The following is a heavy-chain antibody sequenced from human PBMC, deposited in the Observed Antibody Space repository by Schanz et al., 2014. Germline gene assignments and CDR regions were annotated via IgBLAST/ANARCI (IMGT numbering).Heavy chain of an antibody. CDR1: GFIVRSNY. D-gene: IGHD6-19*01. CDR3: AASSGWHPSTDY. V-gene: IGHV3-11*05. Sequence: QVRLVESGGGVVQPGRSLRLSCAVSGFIVRSNYLTWIRQAPGKGLEWLSYISDSGTYTNYADSVKGRFTISRDNAKSSLYLQMNSLRVEDTAVYYCAASSGWHPSTDYWGQGTLVTVSS. CDR2: ISDSGTYT. J-gene: IGHJ4*02.